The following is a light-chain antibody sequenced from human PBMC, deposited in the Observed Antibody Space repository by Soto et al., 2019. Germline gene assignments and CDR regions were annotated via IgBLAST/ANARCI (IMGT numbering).Light chain of an antibody. CDR1: QSVSSS. CDR3: QQYNNWYT. Sequence: EVVMTQSPDTLSVSPGERVTLSCRASQSVSSSLAWYQQKPGQAPRLLIYDTSTRATAIPARFSGSGSGTEFTLTISSLQSEDSAVYYCQQYNNWYTFGQGTKLEIK. CDR2: DTS. V-gene: IGKV3-15*01. J-gene: IGKJ2*01.